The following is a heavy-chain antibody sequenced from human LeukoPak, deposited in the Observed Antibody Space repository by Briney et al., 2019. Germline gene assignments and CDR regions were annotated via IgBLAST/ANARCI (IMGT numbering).Heavy chain of an antibody. J-gene: IGHJ4*02. CDR3: AKGGLRGGTYNDDF. CDR1: GFTFYTYS. V-gene: IGHV3-23*01. D-gene: IGHD3-16*01. CDR2: ISGSGGNT. Sequence: PGGSLRLSCAASGFTFYTYSMNWVSQAPGKGLEWVSGISGSGGNTYYAEALTGRFTVPRDNSKNTLYLQMNSLRAEDTALYYCAKGGLRGGTYNDDFWGQGTLVTVSS.